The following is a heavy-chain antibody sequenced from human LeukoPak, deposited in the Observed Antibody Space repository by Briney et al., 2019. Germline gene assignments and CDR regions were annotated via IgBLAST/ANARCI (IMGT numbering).Heavy chain of an antibody. V-gene: IGHV3-48*03. CDR2: IGSSGSII. D-gene: IGHD3-10*01. Sequence: GGSLRLSCAGSGFTFSTYEMNWVRQTPGKGLEWVSYIGSSGSIIFYADSVKGRLTLSRDNAKNSPYLQMNSLRGEDTAVYYCARVRVGGYYFDYWGQGTLVTVSS. J-gene: IGHJ4*02. CDR3: ARVRVGGYYFDY. CDR1: GFTFSTYE.